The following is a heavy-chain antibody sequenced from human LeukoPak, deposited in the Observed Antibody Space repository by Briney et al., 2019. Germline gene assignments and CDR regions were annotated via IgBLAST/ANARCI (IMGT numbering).Heavy chain of an antibody. CDR2: ISYDGSNK. D-gene: IGHD3-22*01. V-gene: IGHV3-30-3*01. CDR1: GFTFSSYA. J-gene: IGHJ4*02. Sequence: GRSLRLSCAASGFTFSSYAMHWVRQAPGKGLEWVAVISYDGSNKYYADSVKGRFTISRDNSKNTLYLQMNSLRAEDTAVYYCARGGERITMIVVVITNRYYFDYWGQETLVTVSS. CDR3: ARGGERITMIVVVITNRYYFDY.